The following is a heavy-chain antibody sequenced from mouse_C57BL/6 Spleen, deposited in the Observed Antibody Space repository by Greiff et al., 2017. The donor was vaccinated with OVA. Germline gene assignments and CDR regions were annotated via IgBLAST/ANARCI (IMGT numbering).Heavy chain of an antibody. CDR1: GFTFSSYA. CDR2: ISDGGSYT. J-gene: IGHJ2*01. D-gene: IGHD2-4*01. Sequence: DVKLVESGGGLVKPGGSLILSCAASGFTFSSYAMSWVRQTPEKRLEWVATISDGGSYTYYPDNVKGRFTISRDNAKNNLYLQMSHLKSEDTAMYYCASLYYDYDGYFDYWGQGTTLTVSS. V-gene: IGHV5-4*03. CDR3: ASLYYDYDGYFDY.